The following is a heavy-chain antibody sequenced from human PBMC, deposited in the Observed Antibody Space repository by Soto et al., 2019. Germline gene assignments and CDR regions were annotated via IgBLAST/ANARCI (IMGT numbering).Heavy chain of an antibody. CDR3: ARDAGELPVVTVGVFVF. CDR1: GFTFSNYA. V-gene: IGHV3-23*01. CDR2: FSGSGDST. D-gene: IGHD3-22*01. Sequence: GGSLRLSCAASGFTFSNYAMSWVRQAPGKGLEWVSAFSGSGDSTFYADSVKGRFTVSRDNSKKTLYLQLNSLRDEDTAVYYGARDAGELPVVTVGVFVFWGRGTLVTVSS. J-gene: IGHJ4*02.